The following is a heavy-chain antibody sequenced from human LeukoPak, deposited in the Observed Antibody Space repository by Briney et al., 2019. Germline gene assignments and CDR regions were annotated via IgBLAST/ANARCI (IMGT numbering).Heavy chain of an antibody. CDR3: AGYSSGWYEVSWFDP. CDR2: IKQDGSEK. J-gene: IGHJ5*02. Sequence: TGGSLRLSCAASGFTFSSYWMSWVRQAPEKGLEWVANIKQDGSEKYYVDSVKGRFTISRDNAKNSLYLQMNSLRAEDTAVYYCAGYSSGWYEVSWFDPWGQGTLVTVSS. D-gene: IGHD6-19*01. V-gene: IGHV3-7*01. CDR1: GFTFSSYW.